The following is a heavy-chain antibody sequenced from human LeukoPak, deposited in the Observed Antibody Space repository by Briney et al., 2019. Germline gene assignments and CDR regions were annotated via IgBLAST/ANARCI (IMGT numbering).Heavy chain of an antibody. V-gene: IGHV4-34*01. Sequence: PSETLSLTCAVYGGSFSGYYWSWIRQPPGKGLEWTGEINHSGSTNYNPSLKSRVTISVDTSKNQFSLKLSSVTAADTAVYYCAGGAAEYQLLRGRYFDYWGQGTLVTVSS. D-gene: IGHD2-2*01. CDR2: INHSGST. J-gene: IGHJ4*02. CDR1: GGSFSGYY. CDR3: AGGAAEYQLLRGRYFDY.